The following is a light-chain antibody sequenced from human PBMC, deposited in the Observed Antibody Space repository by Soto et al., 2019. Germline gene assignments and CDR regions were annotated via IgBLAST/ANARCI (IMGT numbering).Light chain of an antibody. J-gene: IGLJ2*01. CDR3: QSYDSSLSVV. Sequence: QAVVTQPPSVSGAPGQRVTISCTGSSSNIGAVYDVHWYQQLRGTAPKLLIYGTSSRPSGVPDRFSGSKSGTSASLAITGLQAEDEADYYCQSYDSSLSVVFGGGTKLTVL. V-gene: IGLV1-40*01. CDR2: GTS. CDR1: SSNIGAVYD.